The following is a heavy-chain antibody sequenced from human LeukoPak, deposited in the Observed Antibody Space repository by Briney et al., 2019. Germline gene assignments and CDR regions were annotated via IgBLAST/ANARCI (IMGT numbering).Heavy chain of an antibody. J-gene: IGHJ4*02. CDR1: GLIFSNYW. D-gene: IGHD3-16*02. Sequence: QPGGSLRLSCAASGLIFSNYWMTWVRQAPGKGLEWVANINMDGSEENYVDSVKGRFTISRDNAKNSLYLRMNSLRAEDTAVYYCTRDRWIDYWGQGTLVTASS. V-gene: IGHV3-7*01. CDR3: TRDRWIDY. CDR2: INMDGSEE.